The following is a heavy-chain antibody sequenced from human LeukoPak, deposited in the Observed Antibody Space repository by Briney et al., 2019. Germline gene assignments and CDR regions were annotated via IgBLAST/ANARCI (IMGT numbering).Heavy chain of an antibody. CDR1: GGSISSSSYY. D-gene: IGHD3-16*01. CDR2: IYYSGST. V-gene: IGHV4-39*01. J-gene: IGHJ4*02. CDR3: ARRRIGDYFDY. Sequence: TSETLSPTCTVSGGSISSSSYYWGWIRQPPGKGLEWIGSIYYSGSTYYNPSLKSRVTISVDTSKNQFSLKLSSVTAADTAVYYCARRRIGDYFDYWGQGTLVTVSS.